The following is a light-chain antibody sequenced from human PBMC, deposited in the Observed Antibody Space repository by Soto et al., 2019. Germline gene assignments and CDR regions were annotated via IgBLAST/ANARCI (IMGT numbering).Light chain of an antibody. J-gene: IGKJ5*01. Sequence: DIQMTQSPSSVSASVGDRVTITCQASQGISRSLAWYQQKPGKAPKFLIYSASSLQSGVPSRFSGSGFGTDFTLTISSLQPEDFETYYCQQADTFPITFGQGTRLEIK. CDR3: QQADTFPIT. CDR2: SAS. V-gene: IGKV1D-12*01. CDR1: QGISRS.